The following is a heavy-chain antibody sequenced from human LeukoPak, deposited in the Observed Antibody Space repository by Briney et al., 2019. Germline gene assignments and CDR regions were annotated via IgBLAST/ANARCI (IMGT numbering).Heavy chain of an antibody. CDR3: ARTTVSNLLDY. CDR1: GFTVCSNY. D-gene: IGHD4-17*01. CDR2: IYSGGST. V-gene: IGHV3-66*02. Sequence: GGSLRLSCAASGFTVCSNYVSWVRQAPGKGLEWVSVIYSGGSTYYADSVKGRFTISRDNSKNTLYLQMNSLRAEDTAVYYCARTTVSNLLDYWGQGTLVTVSS. J-gene: IGHJ4*02.